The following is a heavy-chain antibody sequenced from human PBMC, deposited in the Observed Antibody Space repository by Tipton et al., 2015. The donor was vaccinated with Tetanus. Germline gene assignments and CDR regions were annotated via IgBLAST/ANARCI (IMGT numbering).Heavy chain of an antibody. CDR2: ISYDGSNK. J-gene: IGHJ4*02. D-gene: IGHD6-19*01. Sequence: SLRLSCAASGFTFSSYGMHWVRQAPGKGLEWVAVISYDGSNKYYADSVKGRFTISRDNSKNTLYLQMNSLRAEDTAAYYCAKDGGGRQWLVPDYGGQGPLVTVSS. CDR3: AKDGGGRQWLVPDY. CDR1: GFTFSSYG. V-gene: IGHV3-30*18.